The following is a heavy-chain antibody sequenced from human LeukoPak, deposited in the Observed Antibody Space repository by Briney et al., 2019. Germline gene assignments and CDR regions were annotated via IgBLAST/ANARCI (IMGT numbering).Heavy chain of an antibody. CDR2: INPHSGGT. D-gene: IGHD3-10*01. J-gene: IGHJ4*02. CDR1: GYTFTGYY. Sequence: GASVKVSCKASGYTFTGYYMHWVRQAPGQGLEWMGWINPHSGGTNYAQKFQGRVTMTRDTSISTAYMELSSLRSDDTAMYYCAKRFDRTYYFDYWGQGTLVTVSS. CDR3: AKRFDRTYYFDY. V-gene: IGHV1-2*02.